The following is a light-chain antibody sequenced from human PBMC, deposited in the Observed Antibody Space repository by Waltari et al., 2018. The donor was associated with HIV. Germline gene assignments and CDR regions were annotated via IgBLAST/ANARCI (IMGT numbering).Light chain of an antibody. V-gene: IGLV1-51*01. CDR1: SSNIGNNY. CDR2: DNN. Sequence: QSVLTQPPSVSAAPGQKVTISCSGSSSNIGNNYVSWYQQLPGTAPKLLIYDNNNRPSGIPDRFSGSKSCTSATLGITGLQTGDEADYYCGTWDSSLSAGGVFGGGTKLTVL. CDR3: GTWDSSLSAGGV. J-gene: IGLJ2*01.